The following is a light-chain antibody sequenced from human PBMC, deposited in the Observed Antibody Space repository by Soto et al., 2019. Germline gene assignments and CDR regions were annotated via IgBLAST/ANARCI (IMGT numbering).Light chain of an antibody. Sequence: EIVLTQSPATLFLSPGERATLSCRASQSVSSYLAWYQQKPGQAPRLLIYDASNRATGIPARFSGSGSGTDFTLTISSLEPEDFAVYYCQQRSNWFTFGPGTKVYIK. CDR1: QSVSSY. J-gene: IGKJ3*01. V-gene: IGKV3-11*01. CDR2: DAS. CDR3: QQRSNWFT.